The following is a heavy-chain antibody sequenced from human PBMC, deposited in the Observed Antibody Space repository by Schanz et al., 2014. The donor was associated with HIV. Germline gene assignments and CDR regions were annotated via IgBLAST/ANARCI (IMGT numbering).Heavy chain of an antibody. J-gene: IGHJ4*02. CDR2: IIPIFGTT. CDR3: ARGWTGYYTSFDY. CDR1: GGTFSNYP. V-gene: IGHV1-69*01. Sequence: QVQLVQSGAEVKKPGSSVKVSCKASGGTFSNYPVSWVRQAPGQGLEWMGGIIPIFGTTDYAQEFQGRVKITADESTTTVYMELSSLRSEVTAVYYCARGWTGYYTSFDYWGQGTLVTVSS. D-gene: IGHD3-3*01.